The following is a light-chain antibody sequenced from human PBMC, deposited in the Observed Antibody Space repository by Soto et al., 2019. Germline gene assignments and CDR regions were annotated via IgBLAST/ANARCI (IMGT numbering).Light chain of an antibody. V-gene: IGKV3-20*01. CDR1: QSVSSSY. CDR3: QQYGSSPRYT. J-gene: IGKJ2*01. CDR2: GAS. Sequence: EIVLTHSPGTLSLSPGERATLSCRASQSVSSSYLAWYQQKPGQAPRLLIYGASSRATGIPDRFSGSASGTDFTLTISRVEPEDFAVYYCQQYGSSPRYTFGQGTKLEIK.